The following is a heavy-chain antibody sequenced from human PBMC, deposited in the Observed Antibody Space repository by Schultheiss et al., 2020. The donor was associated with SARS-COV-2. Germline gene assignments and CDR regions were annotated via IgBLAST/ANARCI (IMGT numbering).Heavy chain of an antibody. CDR2: ISSSSSYI. Sequence: GGSLRLSCAASGFTFSSYEMNWVRQAPGKGLEWVSYISSSSSYIYYADSVKGRFTISRDNAKNSLYLQMNSLRAEDTAVYYCARERGYSYGYSSWGQGTLVTVSS. CDR1: GFTFSSYE. V-gene: IGHV3-21*05. D-gene: IGHD5-18*01. CDR3: ARERGYSYGYSS. J-gene: IGHJ5*02.